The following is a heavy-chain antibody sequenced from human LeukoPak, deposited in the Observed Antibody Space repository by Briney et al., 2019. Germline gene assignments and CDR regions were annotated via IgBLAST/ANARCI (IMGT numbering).Heavy chain of an antibody. CDR2: IYPGDSDT. D-gene: IGHD5-24*01. CDR1: GYSFTSYW. V-gene: IGHV5-51*01. CDR3: ARQKDGYEGIYDLNTGFDY. J-gene: IGHJ4*02. Sequence: PGESLKIPCKGSGYSFTSYWIGWVRQMPGKGLEWMGIIYPGDSDTRYSPSFQGQVTISADKSISTAYLQWSSLKASDTAMYYCARQKDGYEGIYDLNTGFDYWGQGTLVTVSS.